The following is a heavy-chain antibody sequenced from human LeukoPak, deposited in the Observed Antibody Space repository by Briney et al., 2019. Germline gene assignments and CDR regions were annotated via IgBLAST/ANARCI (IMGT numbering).Heavy chain of an antibody. J-gene: IGHJ6*02. V-gene: IGHV5-51*01. CDR2: IYPGDSDT. CDR3: ARHVIKWIQPYYYYYGMDV. D-gene: IGHD5-18*01. Sequence: GESLKISCKGSGYSFTSYWIGWVRQMPGKGLEWMGIIYPGDSDTRYSPSFQGQVTISADKSISTAYLQWSSLKASDTAMYYCARHVIKWIQPYYYYYGMDVWGQGTTVTVSS. CDR1: GYSFTSYW.